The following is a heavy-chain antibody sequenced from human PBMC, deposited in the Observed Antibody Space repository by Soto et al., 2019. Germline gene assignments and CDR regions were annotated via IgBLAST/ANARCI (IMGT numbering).Heavy chain of an antibody. V-gene: IGHV3-23*01. CDR1: GFTFGSYA. CDR2: ISGSGGST. Sequence: GGSLRLSCAASGFTFGSYAMNWVRQAPGKGLEWVSAISGSGGSTYNADSVGGRFTISRDNAKNSLYLHMNSLRIEDTALYYCAKDGSLGIEYYGMEAWGRGTTVTSP. D-gene: IGHD1-26*01. J-gene: IGHJ6*02. CDR3: AKDGSLGIEYYGMEA.